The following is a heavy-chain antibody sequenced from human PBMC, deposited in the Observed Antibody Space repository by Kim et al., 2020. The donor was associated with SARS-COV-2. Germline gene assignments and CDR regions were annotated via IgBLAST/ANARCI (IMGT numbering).Heavy chain of an antibody. CDR3: ARGRGGTTVVTLGLGYYYYYGMDV. Sequence: SETLSLTCAVYGGSFSGYYWSWIRQPPGKGLEWIGEINHSGSTNYNPSLKSRVTISVDTSKNQFSLKLSFVTAADTAVYYCARGRGGTTVVTLGLGYYYYYGMDVWGQGTTVTVSS. V-gene: IGHV4-34*01. J-gene: IGHJ6*02. D-gene: IGHD4-17*01. CDR1: GGSFSGYY. CDR2: INHSGST.